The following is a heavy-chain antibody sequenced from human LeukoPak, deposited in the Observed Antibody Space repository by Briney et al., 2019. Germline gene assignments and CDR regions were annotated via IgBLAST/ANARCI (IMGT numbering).Heavy chain of an antibody. CDR2: VKSRRDGGTI. V-gene: IGHV3-15*05. CDR3: SGIRGVLGDQSGRDV. J-gene: IGHJ6*02. CDR1: GFTFTSDW. Sequence: GGSLRLSCAASGFTFTSDWMNWVRQAPGKGLEWVGRVKSRRDGGTIDYAAPVKGTFTISRDDSKNTLYLQMNSLKTDDTAVYYCSGIRGVLGDQSGRDVWGQGTTVTVSS. D-gene: IGHD3-10*01.